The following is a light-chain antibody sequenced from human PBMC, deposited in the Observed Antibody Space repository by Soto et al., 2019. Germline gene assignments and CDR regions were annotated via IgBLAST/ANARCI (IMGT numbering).Light chain of an antibody. J-gene: IGLJ1*01. CDR3: TSFAPGILYV. CDR1: SSDIGAYDL. Sequence: QSALPQPASVSVSPGQSITISCIGTSSDIGAYDLVSLYHQHPGRAPKLIIYEVSHRFSGLSYRFSGSKSGNTASLTISGLQAEDEGDYYCTSFAPGILYVFGTGTKVTVL. CDR2: EVS. V-gene: IGLV2-14*03.